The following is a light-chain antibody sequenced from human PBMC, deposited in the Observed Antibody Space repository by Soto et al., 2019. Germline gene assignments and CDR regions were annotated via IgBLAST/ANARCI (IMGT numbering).Light chain of an antibody. CDR3: QQYGSSQYT. Sequence: EIVLTQSPGTLSLSPGERATLSCRASQSVSSSYLAWYQQKPGQAPRLLIYGASSRATGIPDRFSGSGSGTDFTLPISRLEPADFAVYYCQQYGSSQYTFGQGTKLEF. CDR2: GAS. CDR1: QSVSSSY. J-gene: IGKJ2*01. V-gene: IGKV3-20*01.